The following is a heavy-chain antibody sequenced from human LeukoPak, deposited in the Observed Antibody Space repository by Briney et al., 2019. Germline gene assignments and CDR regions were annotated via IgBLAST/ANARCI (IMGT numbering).Heavy chain of an antibody. V-gene: IGHV3-48*01. D-gene: IGHD3-10*01. CDR1: GFTLSSHN. CDR2: ISSSGSVT. CDR3: ARPGITAFDI. J-gene: IGHJ3*02. Sequence: GGSLRLSCVASGFTLSSHNINWVRQAPGKGLEWVSHISSSGSVTYYGDSVRGRITISRDNAKNSVSLYMNSLRAEDSAVYYCARPGITAFDIWGQGTMVTVSS.